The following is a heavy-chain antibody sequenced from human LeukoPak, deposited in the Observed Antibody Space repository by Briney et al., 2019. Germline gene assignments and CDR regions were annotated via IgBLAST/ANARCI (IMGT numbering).Heavy chain of an antibody. CDR3: ATNAHCSSTSCYLDYYYYMDV. CDR2: IYYSGST. CDR1: GGSISSSSYY. Sequence: SETLSLTCTVSGGSISSSSYYWGWIRQPPGKGLEWIGSIYYSGSTYYNPSLKSRVTISVDTSKNQFSLKLSSVTAADTAVYYCATNAHCSSTSCYLDYYYYMDVWGQGTLVTVSS. V-gene: IGHV4-39*07. D-gene: IGHD2-2*01. J-gene: IGHJ6*03.